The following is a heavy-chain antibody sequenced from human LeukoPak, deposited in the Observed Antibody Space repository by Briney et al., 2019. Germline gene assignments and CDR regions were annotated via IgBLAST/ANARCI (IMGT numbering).Heavy chain of an antibody. CDR1: GFTFSNYS. CDR3: ARGTYSSGWYPDTFDS. V-gene: IGHV3-21*01. D-gene: IGHD6-19*01. Sequence: PGGSLRLSCAASGFTFSNYSMNWVRQAPGKGLEWVSSISSSSNYIYYADSVKGRFTISRDNAKNSLYLQMNSLRAEDMAVYYCARGTYSSGWYPDTFDSWGQGTMVTVSS. CDR2: ISSSSNYI. J-gene: IGHJ3*02.